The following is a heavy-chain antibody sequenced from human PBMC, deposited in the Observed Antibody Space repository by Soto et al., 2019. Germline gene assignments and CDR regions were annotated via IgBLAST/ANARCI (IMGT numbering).Heavy chain of an antibody. CDR3: VLLDYGGNSDPAY. CDR1: GFPFSIRN. Sequence: GSLRISCVASGFPFSIRNIHCVRKAPRTVLEWVAAISFDGETKYSAESVKGSFTTSRDNSNNTLFLLRSSLRAEDTAVYYCVLLDYGGNSDPAYWGQGTLVTVSS. V-gene: IGHV3-30*14. D-gene: IGHD4-17*01. J-gene: IGHJ4*02. CDR2: ISFDGETK.